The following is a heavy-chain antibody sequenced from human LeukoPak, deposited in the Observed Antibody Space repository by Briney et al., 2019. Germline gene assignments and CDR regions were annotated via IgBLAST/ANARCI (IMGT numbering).Heavy chain of an antibody. V-gene: IGHV4-39*01. D-gene: IGHD5-12*01. J-gene: IGHJ4*02. CDR1: GFTFSSYA. CDR3: ARRPATYKFDY. CDR2: IYYSGST. Sequence: GSLRLSCAASGFTFSSYAMSWVRQPPGKGLEWIGSIYYSGSTYYNPSLKSRVTISVDTSKNQFSLKLSSVTAADTAVYYCARRPATYKFDYWGQGTLVTVSS.